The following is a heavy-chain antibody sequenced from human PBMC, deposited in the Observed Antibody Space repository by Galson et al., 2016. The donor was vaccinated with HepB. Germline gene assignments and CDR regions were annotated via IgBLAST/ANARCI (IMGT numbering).Heavy chain of an antibody. CDR3: ARDLYDVWSGYRRYNWFDP. Sequence: SVKVSCKASGYTFSNYGIGWVRQAPGQGLEWMGWISAYNGNTNYAEQVQDRVTMTTDTSTNTAYLELRSLRSDDTAVYYCARDLYDVWSGYRRYNWFDPWGQGTLVTVSS. CDR1: GYTFSNYG. J-gene: IGHJ5*02. D-gene: IGHD3-3*01. CDR2: ISAYNGNT. V-gene: IGHV1-18*01.